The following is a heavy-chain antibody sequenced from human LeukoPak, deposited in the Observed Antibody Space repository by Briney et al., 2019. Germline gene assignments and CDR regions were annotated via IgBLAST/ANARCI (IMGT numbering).Heavy chain of an antibody. V-gene: IGHV3-11*01. J-gene: IGHJ4*02. CDR1: GFTFSDYS. Sequence: GGSLRLSCAASGFTFSDYSMNWLRQAPGKGLEWVSYISRGGSTIYYADSVKGRFTISRDNAKNSLYLQMNSLRAEDTAVYYCARMSSSIFDYWGQGTLVTVSS. CDR3: ARMSSSIFDY. D-gene: IGHD6-6*01. CDR2: ISRGGSTI.